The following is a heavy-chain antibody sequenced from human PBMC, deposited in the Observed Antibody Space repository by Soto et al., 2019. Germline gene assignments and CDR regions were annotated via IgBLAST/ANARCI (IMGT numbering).Heavy chain of an antibody. Sequence: SLTLPLTWTVSGGSISSRSYCLGWIRPPPGKGLEWIGSIYYSGSTYYNPSLKSRVTISVDTSKNQFSLKLSSVTAADTAVYYCASSGYFDWLSQYYFDYWGQGTLVTVSS. J-gene: IGHJ4*02. CDR2: IYYSGST. CDR1: GGSISSRSYC. D-gene: IGHD3-9*01. V-gene: IGHV4-39*01. CDR3: ASSGYFDWLSQYYFDY.